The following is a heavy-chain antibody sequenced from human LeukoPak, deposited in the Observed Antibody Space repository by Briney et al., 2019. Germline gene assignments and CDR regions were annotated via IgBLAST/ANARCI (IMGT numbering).Heavy chain of an antibody. D-gene: IGHD1-7*01. V-gene: IGHV4-31*03. CDR1: GGSISSGGYY. CDR2: IYYSGST. CDR3: ARGPDRITGTTVGFDY. Sequence: PSETLSLTCTVSGGSISSGGYYWSWIRQHPGKGLEWIGYIYYSGSTYYNPSLKSRVTISVDTSKNQFSLKLSSVTAADTAVYYCARGPDRITGTTVGFDYWGPGTPVTVSS. J-gene: IGHJ4*02.